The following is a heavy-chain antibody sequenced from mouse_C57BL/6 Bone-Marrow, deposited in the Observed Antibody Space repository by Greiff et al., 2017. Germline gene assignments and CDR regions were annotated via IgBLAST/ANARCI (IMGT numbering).Heavy chain of an antibody. J-gene: IGHJ2*01. V-gene: IGHV14-4*01. Sequence: VQLQPSGAELVRPGASVKLSCTASGFNIKDDYMHWVKQRPEQGLEWIGWIDPENGDTEYASKFQGKATITADTSSNTAYLQLSSLTSEDTAVYYCTSSPSYFDYWSQGATLTVSS. CDR1: GFNIKDDY. CDR2: IDPENGDT. CDR3: TSSPSYFDY. D-gene: IGHD1-1*01.